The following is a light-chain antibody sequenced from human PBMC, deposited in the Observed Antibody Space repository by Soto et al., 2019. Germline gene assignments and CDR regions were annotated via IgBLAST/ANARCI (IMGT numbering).Light chain of an antibody. J-gene: IGLJ3*02. CDR3: AAWDDSLNGGV. CDR2: SNT. Sequence: QSVLTQPPSASGTPGQRVTISCSGSSSNIGSKSVSWYQQVPGTAPKLLIFSNTLRPSGVPERFSGSTSGTSASLAISGLQSEDEADYSCAAWDDSLNGGVFGGGTKLTVL. V-gene: IGLV1-44*01. CDR1: SSNIGSKS.